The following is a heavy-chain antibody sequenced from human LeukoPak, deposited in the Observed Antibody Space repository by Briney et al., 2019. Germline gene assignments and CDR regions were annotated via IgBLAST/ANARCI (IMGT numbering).Heavy chain of an antibody. CDR1: GGSISSGSYY. J-gene: IGHJ5*02. V-gene: IGHV4-61*02. CDR3: ARDSTDQLRYNWFDP. Sequence: PSETLSLTCTVSGGSISSGSYYWSWIRQPAGKGLEWIGRIYTSGSTNYNPSLKSRVTISVDTSKNQFSLKLSSVTAADTAVYYCARDSTDQLRYNWFDPWGQGTLVTVSS. D-gene: IGHD2-2*01. CDR2: IYTSGST.